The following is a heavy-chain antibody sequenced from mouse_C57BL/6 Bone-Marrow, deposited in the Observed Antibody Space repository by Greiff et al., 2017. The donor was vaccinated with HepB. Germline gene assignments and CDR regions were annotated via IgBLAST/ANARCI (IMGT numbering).Heavy chain of an antibody. CDR2: FHPYNDDT. J-gene: IGHJ4*01. Sequence: QVHVKQSGAELVKPGASVKMSCKASGYTFTTYPIEWMKQNHGKSLEWIGNFHPYNDDTKYNEKFKGKATLTVEKSSSTVYLELSRLTSDDSAVYYCARSYGSSYLYAMDYWGQGTSVTVSS. V-gene: IGHV1-47*01. CDR3: ARSYGSSYLYAMDY. CDR1: GYTFTTYP. D-gene: IGHD1-1*01.